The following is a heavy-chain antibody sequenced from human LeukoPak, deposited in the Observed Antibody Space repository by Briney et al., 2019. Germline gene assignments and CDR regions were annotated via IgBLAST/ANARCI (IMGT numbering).Heavy chain of an antibody. V-gene: IGHV3-48*03. CDR1: GFTFSSYE. J-gene: IGHJ3*02. CDR2: ISSSGSTI. CDR3: ARDSYDYVSNGDAFDI. D-gene: IGHD3-16*01. Sequence: GGSLRLSCAASGFTFSSYEMNWVRQAPGKGLEWVSYISSSGSTIYYAGSVKGRFTISRDNAKNSLYLQMNSLRAEDTAVYYCARDSYDYVSNGDAFDIWGQGTMVTVSS.